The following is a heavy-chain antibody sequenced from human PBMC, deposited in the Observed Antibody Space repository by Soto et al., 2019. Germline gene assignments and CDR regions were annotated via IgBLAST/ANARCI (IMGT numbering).Heavy chain of an antibody. Sequence: QVQLQESGPGLVKPSQTLSLTCTVSGGSISSGDYYWSWIRQPPGKGLEWIGYIYYSGSTYYNPSLKRRVTISVDTSKNQFSLQLSSVTAADTAVYYCARDGTTGDAFDICGQGTMVTVSS. D-gene: IGHD1-26*01. CDR3: ARDGTTGDAFDI. V-gene: IGHV4-30-4*01. J-gene: IGHJ3*02. CDR1: GGSISSGDYY. CDR2: IYYSGST.